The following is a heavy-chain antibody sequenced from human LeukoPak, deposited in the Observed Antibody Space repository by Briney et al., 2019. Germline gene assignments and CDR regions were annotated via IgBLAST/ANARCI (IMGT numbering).Heavy chain of an antibody. D-gene: IGHD4-11*01. CDR2: ISSSSSTI. CDR1: GFTFSSYS. V-gene: IGHV3-48*01. Sequence: GGSLRLSCAASGFTFSSYSMNWVRQAPGKGLEWVSYISSSSSTIYYADSVKGRFTISRDNSKNTLYLQMNSLRAEDTAVYYCARSRYSNYDEYYYYGMDVWGQGTTVTVSS. J-gene: IGHJ6*02. CDR3: ARSRYSNYDEYYYYGMDV.